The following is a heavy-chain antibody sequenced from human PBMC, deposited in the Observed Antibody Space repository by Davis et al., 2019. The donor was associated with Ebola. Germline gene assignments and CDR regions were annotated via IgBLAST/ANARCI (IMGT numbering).Heavy chain of an antibody. CDR1: AFTFSSYA. J-gene: IGHJ6*02. D-gene: IGHD4-11*01. CDR2: ISGSGGST. CDR3: ARGPDYSNLYGMDV. V-gene: IGHV3-23*01. Sequence: PGGSLRLSCAASAFTFSSYAMSWVRQAPGKGLEWVSAISGSGGSTYYADSVKGRFTISRDNSKNTLYLQMNSLRAEDTAVYYCARGPDYSNLYGMDVWGQGTTVTVSS.